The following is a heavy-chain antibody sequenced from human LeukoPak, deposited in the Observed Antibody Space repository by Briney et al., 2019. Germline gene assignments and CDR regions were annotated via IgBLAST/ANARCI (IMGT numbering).Heavy chain of an antibody. Sequence: ASVKVSCKASGYTFTSYGISWVRQAPGQGLEWMGWINPNSGGTNYAQKFQGRVTMTRDTSISTAYMELSRLRSDDTAVYYCARDRGTVNYYYYGMDVWGQGTTVTVSS. D-gene: IGHD4-4*01. V-gene: IGHV1-2*02. J-gene: IGHJ6*02. CDR1: GYTFTSYG. CDR2: INPNSGGT. CDR3: ARDRGTVNYYYYGMDV.